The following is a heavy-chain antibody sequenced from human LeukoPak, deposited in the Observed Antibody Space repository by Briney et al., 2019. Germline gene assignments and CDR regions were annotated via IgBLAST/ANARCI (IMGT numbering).Heavy chain of an antibody. Sequence: PGGSLRLSCAASGFTFSSYSMNWVRQAPGKGLEWVSSISTTSDYIYYADSLKGRLTISGDNAKNSLYLQMSSLRAEDTAVYYCARGGIYSQGFDNWGQGTLVTVSS. CDR2: ISTTSDYI. CDR1: GFTFSSYS. J-gene: IGHJ4*02. CDR3: ARGGIYSQGFDN. D-gene: IGHD6-13*01. V-gene: IGHV3-21*01.